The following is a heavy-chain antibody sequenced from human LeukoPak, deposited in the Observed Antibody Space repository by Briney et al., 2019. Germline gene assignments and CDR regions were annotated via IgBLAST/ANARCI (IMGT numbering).Heavy chain of an antibody. CDR2: IKQDGSEK. CDR1: EFTFSNYW. D-gene: IGHD3-10*01. V-gene: IGHV3-7*03. J-gene: IGHJ6*02. Sequence: HPGGSLRLSCAASEFTFSNYWMSWVRQAPGKGLEWVANIKQDGSEKNYVDSVKGRFTISRDNSKNTLYLQMNSLRAEDTAVYYCAKRSRRLTIVRGVPREDVWGQGTTVTVSS. CDR3: AKRSRRLTIVRGVPREDV.